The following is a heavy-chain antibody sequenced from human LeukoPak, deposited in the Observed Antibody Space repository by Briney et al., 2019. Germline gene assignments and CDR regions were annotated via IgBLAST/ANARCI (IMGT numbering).Heavy chain of an antibody. Sequence: PGGSLRLSCTASGFTFNNHGMHWVRQAPGKGLEWVAFIRYDGSNKYYADSVKGRFTISRDKSKNTVYLQINSLRAEDTAVYYCAKDRHASLWFGDMDYWGQGTLVTVSS. J-gene: IGHJ4*02. D-gene: IGHD3-10*01. CDR3: AKDRHASLWFGDMDY. V-gene: IGHV3-30*02. CDR1: GFTFNNHG. CDR2: IRYDGSNK.